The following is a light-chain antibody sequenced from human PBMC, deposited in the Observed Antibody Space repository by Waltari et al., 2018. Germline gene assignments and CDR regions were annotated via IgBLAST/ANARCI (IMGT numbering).Light chain of an antibody. CDR2: GAS. V-gene: IGKV4-1*01. Sequence: DIVMTQSPDSLAVSLGERATINCKSSQSVLYSSNNKNYLAWYQQKPGQPPKLLIYGASTRESGVPDRFSGSGSGTDFTLTISSLQAEDVAVYYCQQYYSTPPAFGGGTKVGIK. CDR1: QSVLYSSNNKNY. J-gene: IGKJ4*01. CDR3: QQYYSTPPA.